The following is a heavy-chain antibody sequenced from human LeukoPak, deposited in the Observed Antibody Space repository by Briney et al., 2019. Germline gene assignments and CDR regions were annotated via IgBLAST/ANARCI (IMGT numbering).Heavy chain of an antibody. CDR2: ISYDGSNK. D-gene: IGHD3-10*02. CDR1: GFTFSSYA. J-gene: IGHJ3*01. Sequence: GGSLRLSCAASGFTFSSYAMHWVRQAPGKGLEWVAVISYDGSNKYYADSVKGRFTISRDNSKNTLYLQMNSLRAEVTAVYYCAKFFTGEYVRAFDVWGQGTMVTVSS. CDR3: AKFFTGEYVRAFDV. V-gene: IGHV3-30*18.